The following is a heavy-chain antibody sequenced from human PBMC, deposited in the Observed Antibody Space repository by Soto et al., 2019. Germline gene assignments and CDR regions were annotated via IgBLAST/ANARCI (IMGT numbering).Heavy chain of an antibody. Sequence: GGSMRLSCAASVFPFSSYGMHWVRQAPGKGLEWVAVIWYDGSNKYYADSVKGRFTISRDNSKNTLYLQMNSLRAEDTAVYYCAVGTWFDPWGQGTLVTVSS. D-gene: IGHD1-1*01. J-gene: IGHJ5*02. CDR2: IWYDGSNK. CDR1: VFPFSSYG. V-gene: IGHV3-33*01. CDR3: AVGTWFDP.